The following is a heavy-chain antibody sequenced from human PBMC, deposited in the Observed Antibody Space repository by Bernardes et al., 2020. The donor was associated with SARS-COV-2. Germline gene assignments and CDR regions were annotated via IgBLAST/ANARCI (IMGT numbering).Heavy chain of an antibody. V-gene: IGHV4-34*01. D-gene: IGHD3-16*01. Sequence: SETLSLTCAVYGGSLSGYYWNWIRQPPGKGLEWIGEINYSGSTNHNPSLKSRVTISVDTSKNKFSLKLTSVTAADTAVYYCARAVWGIWHFDLWGRDTLVTVSS. J-gene: IGHJ2*01. CDR1: GGSLSGYY. CDR2: INYSGST. CDR3: ARAVWGIWHFDL.